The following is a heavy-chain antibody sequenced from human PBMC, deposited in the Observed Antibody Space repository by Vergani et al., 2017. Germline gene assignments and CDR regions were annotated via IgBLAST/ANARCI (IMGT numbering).Heavy chain of an antibody. Sequence: QVQLQESGPGLVKPSQTLSLTFTVSGASINNDFYYWHWIRQPAGKGLEWIGRIYVSGITDYNSSLQSRVSMSVDTSKNQFSLTLTSVTAADTAVYYCARDNKQLRPRAFDLCGQGTMVTVSS. CDR2: IYVSGIT. J-gene: IGHJ3*01. D-gene: IGHD4-23*01. CDR3: ARDNKQLRPRAFDL. CDR1: GASINNDFYY. V-gene: IGHV4-61*02.